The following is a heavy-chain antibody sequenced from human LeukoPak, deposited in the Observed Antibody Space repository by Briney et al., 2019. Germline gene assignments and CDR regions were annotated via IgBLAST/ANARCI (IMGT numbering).Heavy chain of an antibody. CDR3: ARSSRGHFHYYYYGMDV. V-gene: IGHV1-69*13. CDR1: GGTFSSYA. Sequence: GASVKVSCKASGGTFSSYAFSWVRQAPGQGLEWMGGIIPIVGTTNYAQKFQGRVTITADESTSTAYMELSSLRSEDTAVYYCARSSRGHFHYYYYGMDVWGQGTTVTVSS. J-gene: IGHJ6*02. D-gene: IGHD6-25*01. CDR2: IIPIVGTT.